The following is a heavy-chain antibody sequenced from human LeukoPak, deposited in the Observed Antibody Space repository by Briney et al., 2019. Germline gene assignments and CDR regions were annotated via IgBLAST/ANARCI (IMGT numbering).Heavy chain of an antibody. J-gene: IGHJ4*02. V-gene: IGHV3-11*01. CDR2: MSSRGYPI. D-gene: IGHD1-1*01. CDR3: ARVGIALASPFDY. Sequence: GGSLRLSCLASGFTFSDYYMSWVRQAPGKGLEWISYMSSRGYPIYYADSVKGRFTISRDNAKNTLYLQMHNLRADDTPVYFCARVGIALASPFDYWGLGTLVAVSS. CDR1: GFTFSDYY.